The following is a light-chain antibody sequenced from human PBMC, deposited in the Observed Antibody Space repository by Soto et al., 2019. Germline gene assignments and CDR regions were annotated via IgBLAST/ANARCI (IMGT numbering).Light chain of an antibody. Sequence: DVVMTQSPLSLPVTLGQRASISCGSSQIVLYSDGDNYLDWYLQKPGQSPQLLIYLASNRASGVPARFSGSGSGTYFTLKISRVEPEDVGLYYCMQALQTPNTFGQGTRLEIK. CDR1: QIVLYSDGDNY. V-gene: IGKV2-28*01. J-gene: IGKJ5*01. CDR3: MQALQTPNT. CDR2: LAS.